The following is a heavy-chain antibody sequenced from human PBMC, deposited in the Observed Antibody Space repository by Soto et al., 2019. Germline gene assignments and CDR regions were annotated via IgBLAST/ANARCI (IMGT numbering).Heavy chain of an antibody. CDR1: GFTFSSYW. CDR3: VRGTPTPGLDY. J-gene: IGHJ4*02. D-gene: IGHD1-7*01. CDR2: IKQDGSET. V-gene: IGHV3-7*03. Sequence: EVQLVESGGGLVQPGGSLRLSCVVSGFTFSSYWMNWVRQAPGKGLEWVANIKQDGSETHYVDSVKGRFTISRDHAKKSLYLQMNSLRAEETAVYYCVRGTPTPGLDYWGQGTLVTVSS.